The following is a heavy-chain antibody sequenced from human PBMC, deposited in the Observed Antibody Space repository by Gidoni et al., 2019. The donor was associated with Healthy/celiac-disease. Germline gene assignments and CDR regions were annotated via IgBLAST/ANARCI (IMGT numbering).Heavy chain of an antibody. CDR3: ARADYYDSSGYLY. CDR2: ISSSSSYI. CDR1: GFTFSSYS. Sequence: EVQLVESGGGLVKPGGSLRLSGAASGFTFSSYSMNWVRQAPGKGLEWGSSISSSSSYIYYADSVKGRFTISRDNAKNSLYLQMNSLRAEDTAVYYCARADYYDSSGYLYWGQGTLVTVSS. J-gene: IGHJ4*02. V-gene: IGHV3-21*01. D-gene: IGHD3-22*01.